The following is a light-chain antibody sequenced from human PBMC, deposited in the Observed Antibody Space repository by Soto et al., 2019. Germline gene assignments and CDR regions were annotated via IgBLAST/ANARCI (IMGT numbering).Light chain of an antibody. CDR1: SSDVGGYNY. J-gene: IGLJ1*01. Sequence: QSVRTQPASVSAAPGQSITISCTGTSSDVGGYNYVSWYQQHTGKAPKLMIYEVSNRPSGVSNRFSGSKSGNTASLSISGLQAEDEADYYCSSYTSSSTLYVFGTGTKVTV. CDR2: EVS. V-gene: IGLV2-14*01. CDR3: SSYTSSSTLYV.